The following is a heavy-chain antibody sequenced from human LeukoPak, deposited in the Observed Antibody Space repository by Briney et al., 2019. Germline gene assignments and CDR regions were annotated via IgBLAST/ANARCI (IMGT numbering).Heavy chain of an antibody. D-gene: IGHD3-22*01. CDR2: IYYSGST. CDR1: GGSISSSSYY. Sequence: SETLSLTCTVSGGSISSSSYYWGWIRQPPGKGLEWIGSIYYSGSTYYNPSLKRRVTISVDTSKNQFSLKLSSVTAADTAVYYCARLTNCYDSSGYQLDYWGQGTLVTVSS. V-gene: IGHV4-39*01. J-gene: IGHJ4*02. CDR3: ARLTNCYDSSGYQLDY.